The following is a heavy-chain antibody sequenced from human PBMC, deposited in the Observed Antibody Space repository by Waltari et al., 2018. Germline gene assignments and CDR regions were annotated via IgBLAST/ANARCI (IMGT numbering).Heavy chain of an antibody. D-gene: IGHD5-12*01. CDR3: AREDIVSETQWRGNQYRGNSGYDL. CDR2: VDQSDHP. CDR1: GGSFGSFW. V-gene: IGHV4-34*02. Sequence: QVQLQQWGAGVLKPSETLSLTCVVNGGSFGSFWWSWIRQPPGKGLQWIGEVDQSDHPNYEPPLTSRVTISIDTSKNQFYLNLRSVAAADAAVYYCAREDIVSETQWRGNQYRGNSGYDLWGQGTQVSVSS. J-gene: IGHJ4*01.